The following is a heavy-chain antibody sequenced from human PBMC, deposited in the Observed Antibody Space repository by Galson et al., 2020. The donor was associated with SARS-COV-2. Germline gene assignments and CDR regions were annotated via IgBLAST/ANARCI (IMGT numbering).Heavy chain of an antibody. CDR2: ISYDASNK. V-gene: IGHV3-30*04. CDR1: GFSFRSYA. Sequence: GESLKISCAASGFSFRSYAMHWVRQAPGKGLEWVAVISYDASNKYYADSMRGRFTVSRDNSKNTLYLDLNSLTTEDTAVYSCARDQDSGNYYGAFDIWGQGTMVTVSS. CDR3: ARDQDSGNYYGAFDI. D-gene: IGHD1-26*01. J-gene: IGHJ3*02.